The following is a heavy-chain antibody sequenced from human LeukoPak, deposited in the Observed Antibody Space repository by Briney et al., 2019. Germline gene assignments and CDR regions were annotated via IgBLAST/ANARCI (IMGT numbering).Heavy chain of an antibody. V-gene: IGHV4-61*02. Sequence: PSETLSLTCTVSGGSISSGSYYWSWIRQPAGKGLEWIGRIYTSGSTNYNPSLKSRVTISVDTSKNQFSLKLSSVTAADTAVYYCARKEDSSWYWFDPWGQGTLVTVSS. D-gene: IGHD6-13*01. J-gene: IGHJ5*02. CDR1: GGSISSGSYY. CDR2: IYTSGST. CDR3: ARKEDSSWYWFDP.